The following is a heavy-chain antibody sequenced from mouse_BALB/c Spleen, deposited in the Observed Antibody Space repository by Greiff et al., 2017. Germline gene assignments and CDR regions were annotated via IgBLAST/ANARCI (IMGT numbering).Heavy chain of an antibody. Sequence: EVQVVESGGGLVQPGGSRKLSCAASGFTFSSFGMHRVRQAPEKGLEWVAYISSGSSTIYYADTVKGRFTISRDNPKNTLFLQMTSLRSEDTAMYYCARPDYGSGDGFAYWGQGTLVTVSA. CDR3: ARPDYGSGDGFAY. D-gene: IGHD1-1*01. CDR2: ISSGSSTI. CDR1: GFTFSSFG. J-gene: IGHJ3*01. V-gene: IGHV5-17*02.